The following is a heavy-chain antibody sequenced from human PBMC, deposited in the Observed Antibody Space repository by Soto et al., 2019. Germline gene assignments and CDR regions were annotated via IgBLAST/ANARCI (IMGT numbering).Heavy chain of an antibody. CDR1: GFTFHTYT. CDR2: ISSSSAYI. J-gene: IGHJ6*02. Sequence: GGSLRLSCAASGFTFHTYTMNWVRQAPGKGLEWVSSISSSSAYIYYADSVKGRFTISRDNAKDSLFLQMNGLRAEDTAVYYCARDRKLGPGPNYYYYGMDVWGQGTTVTVSS. V-gene: IGHV3-21*01. CDR3: ARDRKLGPGPNYYYYGMDV.